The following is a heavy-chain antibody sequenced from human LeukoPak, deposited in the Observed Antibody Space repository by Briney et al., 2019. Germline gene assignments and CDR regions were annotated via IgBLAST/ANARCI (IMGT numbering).Heavy chain of an antibody. J-gene: IGHJ3*02. V-gene: IGHV3-23*01. D-gene: IGHD2-2*01. CDR2: IICNGGRT. CDR3: AKDYRYCTSTSCYGDDAFDI. CDR1: GFTFSSDA. Sequence: GGSLRLSCAASGFTFSSDAISWVRQAPGKRLEWVFGIICNGGRTYYAASVKGRFTISIDTSKNTLYLQMNSLRAEDTAVYYCAKDYRYCTSTSCYGDDAFDIWGQGTMVSVSS.